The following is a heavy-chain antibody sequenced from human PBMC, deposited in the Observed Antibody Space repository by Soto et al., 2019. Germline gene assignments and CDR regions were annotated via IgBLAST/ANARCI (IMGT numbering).Heavy chain of an antibody. D-gene: IGHD6-19*01. V-gene: IGHV3-21*04. CDR1: GFTFSYYS. CDR3: ARGDGTGLYNSGWSPRF. Sequence: EVQLVESGGGLVKPGESLRVSCAASGFTFSYYSLHWVRQAPGKGLEWVSCISGSSTYIYYADRVKGRFTISRDNAKNSLYLRMDSLRAEDTAVYYCARGDGTGLYNSGWSPRFWGQGTLVTVSS. J-gene: IGHJ4*02. CDR2: ISGSSTYI.